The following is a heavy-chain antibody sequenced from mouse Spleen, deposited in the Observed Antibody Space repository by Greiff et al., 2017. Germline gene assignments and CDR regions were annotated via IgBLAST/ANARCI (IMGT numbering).Heavy chain of an antibody. CDR2: IWSGGST. J-gene: IGHJ4*01. CDR3: ARKGGDYDEEYYYAMDY. V-gene: IGHV2-2*01. CDR1: GFSLTSYG. D-gene: IGHD2-4*01. Sequence: VQGVESGPGLVQPSQSLSITCTVSGFSLTSYGVHWVRQSPGKGLEWLGVIWSGGSTDYNAAFISRLSISKDNSKSQVFFKMNSLQADDTAIYYCARKGGDYDEEYYYAMDYWGQGTSVTVSS.